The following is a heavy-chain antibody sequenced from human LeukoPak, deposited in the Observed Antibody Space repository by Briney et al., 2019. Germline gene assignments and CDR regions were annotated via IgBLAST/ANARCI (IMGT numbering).Heavy chain of an antibody. CDR2: INPNSGGT. Sequence: ASVKVSCKASGYTFTGYYMHWVRQAPGQGLEWMGWINPNSGGTNYAQKFQGRVTMTRDTSISTAYMELSRLRSDDTAVYYCARVDYYGSGSYFSYYNYMDVWGKGTTVTVSS. J-gene: IGHJ6*03. V-gene: IGHV1-2*02. CDR3: ARVDYYGSGSYFSYYNYMDV. CDR1: GYTFTGYY. D-gene: IGHD3-10*01.